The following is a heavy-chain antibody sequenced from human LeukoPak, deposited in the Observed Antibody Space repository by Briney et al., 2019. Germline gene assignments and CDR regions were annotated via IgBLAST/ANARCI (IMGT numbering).Heavy chain of an antibody. CDR2: INSDGTNT. Sequence: PGGSLRLSCAASGFRFSTYYMQWVRQGPGKGLVWVSRINSDGTNTRYADSVKGRFTISRDNAKNTLYLQMNSLGVEDTAVFYCVSSEWYAAFDIWGQGTMVTVSS. CDR3: VSSEWYAAFDI. CDR1: GFRFSTYY. J-gene: IGHJ3*02. D-gene: IGHD6-19*01. V-gene: IGHV3-74*01.